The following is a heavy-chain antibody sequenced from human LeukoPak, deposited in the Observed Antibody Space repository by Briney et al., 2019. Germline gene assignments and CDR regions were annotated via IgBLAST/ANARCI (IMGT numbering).Heavy chain of an antibody. CDR2: IIPILGIA. J-gene: IGHJ4*02. CDR3: ARGPLAVAAWFDY. V-gene: IGHV1-69*04. D-gene: IGHD6-19*01. Sequence: SVKVSCKASGGTFSSYAISWVRQAPGQGLEWMGRIIPILGIANYAQKFQGRVTITADKSTSTAHMELSSLRSEDTAVYYCARGPLAVAAWFDYWGQGTLVTVSS. CDR1: GGTFSSYA.